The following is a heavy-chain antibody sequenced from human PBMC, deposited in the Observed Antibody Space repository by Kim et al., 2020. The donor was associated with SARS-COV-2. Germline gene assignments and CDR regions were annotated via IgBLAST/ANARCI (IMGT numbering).Heavy chain of an antibody. J-gene: IGHJ4*02. V-gene: IGHV1-2*02. Sequence: GTNYAQKFQGRVTMTRDTSISTAYMELSRLRSDDTAVYYCARDKVGADDYWGQGTLVTVSS. CDR3: ARDKVGADDY. D-gene: IGHD1-26*01. CDR2: GT.